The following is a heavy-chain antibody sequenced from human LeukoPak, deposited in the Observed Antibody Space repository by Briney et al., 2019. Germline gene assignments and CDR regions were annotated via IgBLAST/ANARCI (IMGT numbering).Heavy chain of an antibody. CDR3: ARIKYDSSGYYKGDYAFDI. Sequence: SETLSLTCAVYGGSFSGYYWSWIRQPPGKGLEWTGEINHSGSTNYNPSLKSRVTILVDSSKNQFSLKVNSVTAADTAVYYCARIKYDSSGYYKGDYAFDIRGQGTMVTVSS. V-gene: IGHV4-34*01. CDR1: GGSFSGYY. J-gene: IGHJ3*02. CDR2: INHSGST. D-gene: IGHD3-22*01.